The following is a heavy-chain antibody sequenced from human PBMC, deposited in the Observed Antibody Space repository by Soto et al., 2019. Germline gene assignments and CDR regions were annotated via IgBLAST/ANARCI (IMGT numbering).Heavy chain of an antibody. D-gene: IGHD3-16*01. CDR3: ARDATFGTKGGSFDI. CDR1: GFTFRIYS. CDR2: MWYDGTNK. J-gene: IGHJ3*02. Sequence: GGSLRLSCAASGFTFRIYSMHWVRQSPGKGLEWVAVMWYDGTNKYYEESVKGRFTISRDNSENTLYLQMNSLRVEDTAVYYCARDATFGTKGGSFDIWGHGTLVT. V-gene: IGHV3-33*01.